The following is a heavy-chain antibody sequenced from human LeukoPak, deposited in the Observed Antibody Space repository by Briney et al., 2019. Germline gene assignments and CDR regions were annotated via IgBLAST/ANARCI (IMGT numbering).Heavy chain of an antibody. CDR1: GYTFTSYD. CDR2: MNPNSGNT. D-gene: IGHD4-17*01. Sequence: GASVKVSCKASGYTFTSYDINWVRQATGQGLEWMGWMNPNSGNTGYAQKFQGRVTITRNTSISTAYMELSSLRSEDTAVYYCARTPSDYGDSYWYFDLWGRGTLVTVSS. CDR3: ARTPSDYGDSYWYFDL. J-gene: IGHJ2*01. V-gene: IGHV1-8*03.